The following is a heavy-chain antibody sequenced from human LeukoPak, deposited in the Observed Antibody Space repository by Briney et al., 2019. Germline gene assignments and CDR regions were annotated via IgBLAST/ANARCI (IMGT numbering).Heavy chain of an antibody. J-gene: IGHJ6*02. Sequence: PGGSLRLSCAASGFTFKSYWMNWVRQAPGKGLEWVAHIKEDGSEKYYVDSVKGRFTISRDNAKNSLYLQMNSLRADDTAVYYCARVRAQYNYLWGAPPRDFYSGMDVWGQGTTVTVSS. CDR3: ARVRAQYNYLWGAPPRDFYSGMDV. D-gene: IGHD3-16*01. CDR1: GFTFKSYW. CDR2: IKEDGSEK. V-gene: IGHV3-7*02.